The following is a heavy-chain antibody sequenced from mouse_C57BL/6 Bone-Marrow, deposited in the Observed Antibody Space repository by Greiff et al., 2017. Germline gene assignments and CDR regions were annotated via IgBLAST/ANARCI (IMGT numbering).Heavy chain of an antibody. CDR2: SDPSDSYT. CDR3: ARGEYYGSPYAMDY. J-gene: IGHJ4*01. D-gene: IGHD1-1*01. Sequence: VQLQQPGAELVKPGASVKLSCKASGYTFTSYWMQWVKQRPGQGLEWIGESDPSDSYTNYNQKFKGQATLTVDTSSSTAYMQLSSLTSEDSAVYYWARGEYYGSPYAMDYWGQGTSVTVSS. V-gene: IGHV1-50*01. CDR1: GYTFTSYW.